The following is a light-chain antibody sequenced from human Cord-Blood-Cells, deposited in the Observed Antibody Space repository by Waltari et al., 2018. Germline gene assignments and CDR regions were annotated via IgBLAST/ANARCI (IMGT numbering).Light chain of an antibody. CDR3: CSYAGSSTWV. Sequence: QSALPQPPSVSGSPGQSITISCPGTSSDVGSYNLASWYQQHPGKAPKLMIYEASKRPSGVSNRFAGSKSGNTASLTISGLQAEDEADYYCCSYAGSSTWVFGGGTKLTVL. J-gene: IGLJ3*02. CDR1: SSDVGSYNL. CDR2: EAS. V-gene: IGLV2-23*01.